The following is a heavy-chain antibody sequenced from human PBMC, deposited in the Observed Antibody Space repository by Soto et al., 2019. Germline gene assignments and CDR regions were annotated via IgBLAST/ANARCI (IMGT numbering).Heavy chain of an antibody. CDR3: AKDLAYSSGWYHFDY. CDR1: GFTFSSYG. J-gene: IGHJ4*02. Sequence: QVQLVESGGGVVQPGRSLRLSCAASGFTFSSYGMHWVRQAPGKGLEWVAGISYNGRNKNYADSVKGRFTISRDNSKNTLYLKMNSLRAEDTAVYYCAKDLAYSSGWYHFDYWGQGTPVTVSS. D-gene: IGHD6-19*01. V-gene: IGHV3-30*18. CDR2: ISYNGRNK.